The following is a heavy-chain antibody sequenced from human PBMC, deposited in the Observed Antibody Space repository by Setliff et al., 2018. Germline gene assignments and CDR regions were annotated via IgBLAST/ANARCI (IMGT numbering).Heavy chain of an antibody. Sequence: SETLSLTCTVSGDSISSYYWSWIRQPPGKGLEWIGYIYYSGSTNYNPSLKSRVTMSVATFENHFSLKLNSLAAADTAVYYCAGVTNWGLDLRFDPWGQGTLVTVSS. D-gene: IGHD7-27*01. V-gene: IGHV4-59*01. J-gene: IGHJ5*02. CDR3: AGVTNWGLDLRFDP. CDR2: IYYSGST. CDR1: GDSISSYY.